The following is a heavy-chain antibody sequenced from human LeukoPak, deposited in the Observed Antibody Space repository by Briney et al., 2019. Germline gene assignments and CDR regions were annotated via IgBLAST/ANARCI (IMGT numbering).Heavy chain of an antibody. CDR1: GGSISSGDYY. D-gene: IGHD4-17*01. Sequence: SETLSLTCTVSGGSISSGDYYWSWIRQPPGKGLEWSGYIYYSGSTYYNPSLKSRVTISVDTSKNQFSLKLSSVTAADTAVYYCARGVTDYGPLWIDYWGQGTLVTVSS. J-gene: IGHJ4*02. V-gene: IGHV4-30-4*01. CDR3: ARGVTDYGPLWIDY. CDR2: IYYSGST.